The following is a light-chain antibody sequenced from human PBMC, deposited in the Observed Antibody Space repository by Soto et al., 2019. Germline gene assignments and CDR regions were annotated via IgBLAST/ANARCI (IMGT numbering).Light chain of an antibody. J-gene: IGKJ4*01. V-gene: IGKV3D-15*01. CDR2: GAS. CDR1: QNINTN. CDR3: QHYSHWFT. Sequence: EVVLTQSPATLSVSPVERATLSCRPSQNINTNLAWYQHRHGQTPRLVIFGASTRATGITARFGGSGSGTEFTPTISSRQSEDFAVYYCQHYSHWFTLGGGTKVEIK.